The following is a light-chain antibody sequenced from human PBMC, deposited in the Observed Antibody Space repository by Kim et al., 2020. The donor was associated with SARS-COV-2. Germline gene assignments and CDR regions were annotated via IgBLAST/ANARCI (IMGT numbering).Light chain of an antibody. J-gene: IGKJ1*01. CDR3: QHCGNK. CDR1: QSVSHRR. Sequence: VSPAQGENPTLTCRPSQSVSHRRLAWYPRKPDQAPIHLIYGTFTSTPAIPGRFSGSASFTDFTLTLSRLEPVDFALFYCQHCGNKVGRGTKVDIK. V-gene: IGKV3-20*01. CDR2: GTF.